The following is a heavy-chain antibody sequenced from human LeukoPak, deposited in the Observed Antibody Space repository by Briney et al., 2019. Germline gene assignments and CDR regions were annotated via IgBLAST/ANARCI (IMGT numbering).Heavy chain of an antibody. CDR1: GGPISSYY. J-gene: IGHJ3*02. CDR3: ARYAVAGTSWSNAFDI. Sequence: PSETLSLTCTVSGGPISSYYWSWIRQPAGKGLEWIGRIYTSGSTNYNPSLKSRVTMSVDTSKNQFSLKLSSVTAADTAVYYCARYAVAGTSWSNAFDIWGQGTMVTVSS. D-gene: IGHD6-19*01. V-gene: IGHV4-4*07. CDR2: IYTSGST.